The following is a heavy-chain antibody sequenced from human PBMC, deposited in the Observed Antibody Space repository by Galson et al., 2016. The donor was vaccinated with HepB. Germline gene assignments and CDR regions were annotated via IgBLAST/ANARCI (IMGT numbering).Heavy chain of an antibody. J-gene: IGHJ4*02. V-gene: IGHV3-23*01. CDR1: GFTFSSYA. D-gene: IGHD3-10*01. CDR3: AGGYYGSGSYYAY. CDR2: ISGSGSST. Sequence: SLRLSCAASGFTFSSYAMNWVRQAPGKGLEWVSAISGSGSSTYYADSVKGRFTISRDNSKNTLYLQMNSLRAEDTAVYYCAGGYYGSGSYYAYWGQGTLVTVSS.